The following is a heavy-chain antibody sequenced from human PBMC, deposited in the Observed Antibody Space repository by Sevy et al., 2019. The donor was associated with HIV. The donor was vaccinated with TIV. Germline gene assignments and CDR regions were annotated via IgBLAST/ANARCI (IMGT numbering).Heavy chain of an antibody. Sequence: ASVKVSCKASGGTFSSYGITWVRQAPGQGLEWMGEIIPIFGSANYGQTFQGRVTMTADQSTSTAYMELSSLRSDDTAVYYCARGGGLSPHHWLDPWGQATLVTVSS. D-gene: IGHD3-16*01. J-gene: IGHJ5*02. CDR2: IIPIFGSA. V-gene: IGHV1-69*13. CDR1: GGTFSSYG. CDR3: ARGGGLSPHHWLDP.